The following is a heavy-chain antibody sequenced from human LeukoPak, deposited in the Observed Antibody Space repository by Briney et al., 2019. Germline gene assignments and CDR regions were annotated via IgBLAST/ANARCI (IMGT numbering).Heavy chain of an antibody. V-gene: IGHV4-59*08. CDR1: GGXISNYY. J-gene: IGHJ5*02. Sequence: SETLSLTCTVSGGXISNYYCSWIRQPPGKGLEWIGYIYYSGSTNYNPSLKSRVTISVDTSKNQFSLKLRSVTAADTAVYYCARHSSSSRGWFDPWGQGTLVTVSS. D-gene: IGHD6-6*01. CDR3: ARHSSSSRGWFDP. CDR2: IYYSGST.